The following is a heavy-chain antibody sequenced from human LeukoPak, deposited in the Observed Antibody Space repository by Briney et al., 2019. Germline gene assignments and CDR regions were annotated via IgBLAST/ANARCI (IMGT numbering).Heavy chain of an antibody. Sequence: GGSLRLSCAASGFTFSSYGMHWVRQAPGEGLEWVAVISYDGSNKYYADSVKGRFTISRDNSKNTLYLQMNGLRAEDTAVYYCARVGPTTGDYWGQGTLVTVSS. CDR2: ISYDGSNK. V-gene: IGHV3-30*03. CDR1: GFTFSSYG. J-gene: IGHJ4*02. CDR3: ARVGPTTGDY. D-gene: IGHD4-17*01.